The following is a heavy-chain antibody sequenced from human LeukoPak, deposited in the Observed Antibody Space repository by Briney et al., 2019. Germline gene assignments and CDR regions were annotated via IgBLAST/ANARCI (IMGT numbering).Heavy chain of an antibody. CDR2: ISSNGGST. Sequence: GGSLRLSCAASGLTFSSYAMHWVRQAPGKGLEYVSGISSNGGSTYYANSVKGRLTISRDNARNSLFPQMNSLRGEDTAVYYCARDVALSTYHFDSSGLLDYWGQGTLVTVSS. CDR3: ARDVALSTYHFDSSGLLDY. V-gene: IGHV3-64*01. D-gene: IGHD3-22*01. CDR1: GLTFSSYA. J-gene: IGHJ4*02.